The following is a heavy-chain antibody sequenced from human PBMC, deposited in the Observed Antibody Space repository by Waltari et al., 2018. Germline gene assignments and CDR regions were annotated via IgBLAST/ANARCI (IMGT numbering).Heavy chain of an antibody. CDR1: GGSISSGSYY. Sequence: QVQLQESGPGLVKPSQTLSLTCTVSGGSISSGSYYWRWIRQPAGKGLEWIGRIYTSGSTNYNPSLKSRVTISVDTSKNQFSLKLSSVTAADTAVYYCARARGYSYGYNYWGQGTLVTVSS. D-gene: IGHD5-18*01. CDR2: IYTSGST. CDR3: ARARGYSYGYNY. V-gene: IGHV4-61*02. J-gene: IGHJ4*02.